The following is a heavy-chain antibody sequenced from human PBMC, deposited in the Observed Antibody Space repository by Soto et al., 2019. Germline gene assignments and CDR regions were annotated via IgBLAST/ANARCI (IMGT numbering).Heavy chain of an antibody. CDR3: ARDYCSSTSCYNDY. Sequence: EVQLVESGGGLVQPGGSLRLSCAASGFTFSSYSMNWVRQAPGKGLEWVSYISSSSSTIYYADSVKGRFTISRDNAKNSLTLQMNSLRDEDTAVYYCARDYCSSTSCYNDYWGQGTLVTVSS. CDR1: GFTFSSYS. V-gene: IGHV3-48*02. J-gene: IGHJ4*02. CDR2: ISSSSSTI. D-gene: IGHD2-2*02.